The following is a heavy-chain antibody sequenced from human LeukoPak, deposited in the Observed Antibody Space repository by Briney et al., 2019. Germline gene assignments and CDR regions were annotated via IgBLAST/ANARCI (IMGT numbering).Heavy chain of an antibody. CDR2: IYYSGST. D-gene: IGHD3-22*01. CDR1: GGSISNYY. CDR3: ARAEDAYYYDSSGFDP. Sequence: SETLSLTCTVSGGSISNYYWSWIRQPPGKRLEWIGYIYYSGSTNYNPSLKSRVTISVDTSKNQFSLKLTSVTAADTAVYYCARAEDAYYYDSSGFDPWGQGTLVTVSS. J-gene: IGHJ5*02. V-gene: IGHV4-59*01.